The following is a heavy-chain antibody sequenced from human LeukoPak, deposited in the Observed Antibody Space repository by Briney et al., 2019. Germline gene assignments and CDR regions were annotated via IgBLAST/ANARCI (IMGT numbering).Heavy chain of an antibody. J-gene: IGHJ4*02. Sequence: ASVKVSCKASGYTFTGYYMHWVRQAPGQGLEWMGWINPNSGGTNYAQKFQGRVTMTRDTSISRAYMELSRLRSDDTAVYYCARGRGGDWNYAKYYFDYWGQGTLVTVSS. D-gene: IGHD1-7*01. CDR3: ARGRGGDWNYAKYYFDY. CDR2: INPNSGGT. V-gene: IGHV1-2*02. CDR1: GYTFTGYY.